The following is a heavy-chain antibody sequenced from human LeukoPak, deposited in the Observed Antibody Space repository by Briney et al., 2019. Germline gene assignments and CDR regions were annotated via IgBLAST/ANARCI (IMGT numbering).Heavy chain of an antibody. D-gene: IGHD6-13*01. CDR2: IIPIWCTA. CDR1: GGPFSNYA. Sequence: SVKVSCKASGGPFSNYAISWVRQAPGQGLEWMGGIIPIWCTANYPHNFQGRITITADDSNRTAHMELSGLNSDDTSVYFCARSAPPAAAAYDYWLRASLVSV. V-gene: IGHV1-69*13. CDR3: ARSAPPAAAAYDY. J-gene: IGHJ4*02.